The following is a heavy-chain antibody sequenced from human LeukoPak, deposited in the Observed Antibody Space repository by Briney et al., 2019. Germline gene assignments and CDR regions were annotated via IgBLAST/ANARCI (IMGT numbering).Heavy chain of an antibody. CDR1: GYTLTELS. CDR3: ARVQWEYDSRGFYSNWFDS. CDR2: FDPEEGET. Sequence: ASVKVSCKVSGYTLTELSIPWVRQAPGKGLEWMGGFDPEEGETIYAQKCQGRVTMTENTSTDTAWMELNSLRSEDTALYYCARVQWEYDSRGFYSNWFDSWGQGTLVTVSS. V-gene: IGHV1-24*01. J-gene: IGHJ5*01. D-gene: IGHD3-22*01.